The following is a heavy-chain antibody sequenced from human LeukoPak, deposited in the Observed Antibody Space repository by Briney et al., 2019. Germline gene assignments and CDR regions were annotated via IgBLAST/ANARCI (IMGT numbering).Heavy chain of an antibody. D-gene: IGHD3-9*01. CDR3: ARVTRITIFLNWFDP. CDR2: IYYTGST. CDR1: GGSISSSSFY. V-gene: IGHV4-39*07. Sequence: SETLSLTCTVSGGSISSSSFYWGWIRQPPGKGLEWIGSIYYTGSTYYNPSLKSRVTISVDTSKNQFSLKLSSVTAADTAVYYCARVTRITIFLNWFDPWGQGTLVTVSS. J-gene: IGHJ5*02.